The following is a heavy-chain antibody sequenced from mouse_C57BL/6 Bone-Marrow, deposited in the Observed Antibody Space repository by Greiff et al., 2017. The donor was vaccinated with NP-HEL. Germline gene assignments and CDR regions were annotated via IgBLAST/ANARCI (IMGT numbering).Heavy chain of an antibody. CDR2: IHPNSGST. Sequence: QVQLQQPGAELVKPGASVKLSCKASGYTFTSYWMHWVKQRPGQGLEWIGMIHPNSGSTNYNEKFKSKATLTVAKSSSTAYMQLSSLTSEDSAVYYCARSHYYGSFYYCDYWGQGTTLTVSS. V-gene: IGHV1-64*01. J-gene: IGHJ2*01. D-gene: IGHD1-1*01. CDR3: ARSHYYGSFYYCDY. CDR1: GYTFTSYW.